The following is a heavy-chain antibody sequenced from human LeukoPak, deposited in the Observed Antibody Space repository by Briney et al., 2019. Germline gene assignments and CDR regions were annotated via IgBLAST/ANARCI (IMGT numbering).Heavy chain of an antibody. Sequence: PGGSLRLSRAASGFTFSSYAMHWVRQAPGKGLEWVAVISYDGSNKYYADSVKGRFTISRDNSKNTLYLQMNSMRAEDTAVYYCASGGRYGQVDPFDIWGQGTMVTVSS. CDR2: ISYDGSNK. CDR1: GFTFSSYA. D-gene: IGHD1-26*01. CDR3: ASGGRYGQVDPFDI. V-gene: IGHV3-30-3*01. J-gene: IGHJ3*02.